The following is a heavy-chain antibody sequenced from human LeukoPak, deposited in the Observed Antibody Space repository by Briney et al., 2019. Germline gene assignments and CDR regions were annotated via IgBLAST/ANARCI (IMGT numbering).Heavy chain of an antibody. CDR3: ARLFPTAHDYFAY. J-gene: IGHJ4*02. V-gene: IGHV4-59*02. D-gene: IGHD5-18*01. CDR1: GSSVNGHY. Sequence: SETLSPTCTVSGSSVNGHYWSWLRQSPGKGLEWIGYIFYIGSTKYNHSLESRVTISEDTSKNQLSLKLSSVTAAVTAVYYCARLFPTAHDYFAYWRQGILVSVSS. CDR2: IFYIGST.